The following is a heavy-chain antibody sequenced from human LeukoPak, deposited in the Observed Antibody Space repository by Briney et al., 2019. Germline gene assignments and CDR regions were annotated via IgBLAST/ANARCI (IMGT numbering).Heavy chain of an antibody. J-gene: IGHJ6*02. V-gene: IGHV3-30-3*01. CDR2: ISYDGSNK. Sequence: GRSLRLSCAASGFTFSSYAMHWVRQAPGKGLEWVAVISYDGSNKYYADSVKGRFTISRDNSKNTLYLQMNSLRAEDTAVYYCARDYGDYPYYYYGMDVWGQGTMVTVSS. CDR3: ARDYGDYPYYYYGMDV. CDR1: GFTFSSYA. D-gene: IGHD4-17*01.